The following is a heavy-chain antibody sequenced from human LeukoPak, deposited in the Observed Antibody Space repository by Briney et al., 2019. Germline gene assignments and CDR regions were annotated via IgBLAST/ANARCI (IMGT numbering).Heavy chain of an antibody. D-gene: IGHD5-12*01. J-gene: IGHJ4*02. CDR1: GGFFSGFY. Sequence: SEPLSLTCAVYGGFFSGFYWSWIRQPPGKGLEWREEINHHGGNNHNPSLKSRVTISVDPSKNQFSLNLSSVTAADTAVYYCARTRYNGYDRHFDSWGQGSLVTVSS. V-gene: IGHV4-34*01. CDR3: ARTRYNGYDRHFDS. CDR2: INHHGGN.